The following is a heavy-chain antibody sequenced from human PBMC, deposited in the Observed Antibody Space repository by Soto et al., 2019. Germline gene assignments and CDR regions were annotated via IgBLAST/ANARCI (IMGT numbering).Heavy chain of an antibody. V-gene: IGHV3-30*18. CDR3: AKDREPVLRFLEWTSDY. D-gene: IGHD3-3*01. CDR2: ISYDGSNK. CDR1: GFTFSSYG. J-gene: IGHJ4*02. Sequence: GGSLRLSCAASGFTFSSYGMHWVRQAPGKGLEWVAVISYDGSNKYYVDSVKGRFTISRDNSKNTLYLQMNSLRAEDTAVYYCAKDREPVLRFLEWTSDYWGQGTLVTVSS.